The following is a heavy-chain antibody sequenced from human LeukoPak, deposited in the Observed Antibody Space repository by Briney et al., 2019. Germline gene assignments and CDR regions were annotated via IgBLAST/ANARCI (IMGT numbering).Heavy chain of an antibody. CDR1: GYTFTSYA. CDR2: INTNTGNP. Sequence: ASVKVSCKASGYTFTSYAMNWVRQAPGQGLEWMGWINTNTGNPTYAQGFTGRFVFSLDTSVSTAYLQISGLKAEDTAVYYCAREQMVLDYYYYGMDVWGQGTTVTVSS. CDR3: AREQMVLDYYYYGMDV. D-gene: IGHD5-24*01. J-gene: IGHJ6*02. V-gene: IGHV7-4-1*02.